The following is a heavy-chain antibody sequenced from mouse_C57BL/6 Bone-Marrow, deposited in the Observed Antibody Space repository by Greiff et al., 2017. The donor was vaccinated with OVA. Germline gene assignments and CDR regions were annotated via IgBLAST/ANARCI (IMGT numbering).Heavy chain of an antibody. D-gene: IGHD1-1*01. CDR2: ISSGSSTI. CDR3: ARHYGSSYWYFDV. CDR1: GFTFSDYG. Sequence: EVKLMESGGGLVKPGGSLKLSCAASGFTFSDYGMHWVRQAPEKGLEWVAYISSGSSTIYYADTVKGRFTISRDNAKNTLFLQMTSLRYEDTAMYYCARHYGSSYWYFDVWGTGTTVTVAS. V-gene: IGHV5-17*01. J-gene: IGHJ1*03.